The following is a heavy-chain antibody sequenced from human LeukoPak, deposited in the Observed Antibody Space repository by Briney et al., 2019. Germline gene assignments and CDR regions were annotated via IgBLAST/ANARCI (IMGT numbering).Heavy chain of an antibody. CDR3: AKWGSGTLWFETYYYMDV. CDR1: GFTFSSYG. CDR2: ISGSGGST. V-gene: IGHV3-23*01. D-gene: IGHD3-10*01. J-gene: IGHJ6*03. Sequence: GGSLRLSCAASGFTFSSYGMSWVRQAPGKGLEWVSAISGSGGSTYYADSVKGRFTISRDNSKNTLYLQMNSLRAEDTAVYYCAKWGSGTLWFETYYYMDVWGKGTTVTISS.